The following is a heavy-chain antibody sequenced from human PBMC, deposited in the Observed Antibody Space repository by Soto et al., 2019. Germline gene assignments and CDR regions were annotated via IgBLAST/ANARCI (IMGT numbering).Heavy chain of an antibody. V-gene: IGHV3-23*01. Sequence: HPGGSLRLSCAASGFTFINYAMSWVRQAPGEGLEWVSTISGNGANTHYADSVKGRFSISRDNSKNTLYIQMNSLRAEDTAVYYCAKDYGSSRYFFDYWGQGALVTVSS. CDR3: AKDYGSSRYFFDY. D-gene: IGHD6-19*01. CDR2: ISGNGANT. J-gene: IGHJ4*02. CDR1: GFTFINYA.